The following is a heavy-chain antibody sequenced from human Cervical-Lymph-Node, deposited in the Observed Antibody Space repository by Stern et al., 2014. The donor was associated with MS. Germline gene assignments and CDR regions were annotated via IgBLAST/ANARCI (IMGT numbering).Heavy chain of an antibody. D-gene: IGHD4-17*01. J-gene: IGHJ3*02. CDR1: GFALRNSGVS. CDR3: THSLHGDYYDAFDT. Sequence: QVTLXXXGPTLVKATQPLTLTCTFSGFALRNSGVSVAWIRQPPGKALEWLAVIYWDDEKRYSPSLKSRLSITKDASESPVVLTMTNMDPVDTAXYYCTHSLHGDYYDAFDTWGQGTMVTVSS. CDR2: IYWDDEK. V-gene: IGHV2-5*02.